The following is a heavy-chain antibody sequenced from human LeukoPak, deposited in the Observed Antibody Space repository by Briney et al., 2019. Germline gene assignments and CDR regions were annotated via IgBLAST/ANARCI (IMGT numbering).Heavy chain of an antibody. V-gene: IGHV3-64*01. Sequence: GGSLRLSCAASGFTFSSYAMHWVRQAPGKGLEYVSANSSNGGSTYYANSVKGRFTISRDNSKNTLYLQMGSLRAEDVAVYYCARHGYSGSYYDAFDIWGQGTMVTVSS. CDR2: NSSNGGST. CDR1: GFTFSSYA. J-gene: IGHJ3*02. D-gene: IGHD1-26*01. CDR3: ARHGYSGSYYDAFDI.